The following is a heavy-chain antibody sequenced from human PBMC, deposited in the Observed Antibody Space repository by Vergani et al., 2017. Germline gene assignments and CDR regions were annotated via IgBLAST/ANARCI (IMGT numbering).Heavy chain of an antibody. CDR1: GGSFSGYY. D-gene: IGHD6-13*01. Sequence: QVQLQQWGAGLLKPSETLSLTCAVYGGSFSGYYWSWIRQPPGKGLEWIGEINHSGSTNYNPSLKSRVTISVDTSKHQFSLKLRSVTAADTAVYYCARDYSSSWFQWLGAFDIWGQGTMVTVSS. V-gene: IGHV4-34*01. CDR2: INHSGST. J-gene: IGHJ3*02. CDR3: ARDYSSSWFQWLGAFDI.